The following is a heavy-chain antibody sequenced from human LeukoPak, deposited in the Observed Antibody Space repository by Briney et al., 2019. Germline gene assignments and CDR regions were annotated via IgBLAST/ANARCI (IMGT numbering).Heavy chain of an antibody. CDR3: ARIGDRQLALDY. CDR1: GGTFSSYA. D-gene: IGHD6-6*01. CDR2: IIPIFGTA. V-gene: IGHV1-69*13. J-gene: IGHJ4*02. Sequence: ASVKVSCKASGGTFSSYAISWVRQAPGQGLEWMGGIIPIFGTANYAQKFQGRVTITADESTSTAYMELSSLRSEDTAVYYCARIGDRQLALDYWGQGTLVTVSS.